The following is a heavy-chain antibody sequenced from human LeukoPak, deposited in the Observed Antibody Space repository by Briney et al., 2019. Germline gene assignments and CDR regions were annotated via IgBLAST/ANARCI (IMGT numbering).Heavy chain of an antibody. CDR1: GFTFNTFN. V-gene: IGHV3-33*08. D-gene: IGHD6-6*01. CDR2: VWYDGSTK. J-gene: IGHJ4*02. CDR3: ARDMSSRRLDF. Sequence: GGSLRLSCAASGFTFNTFNMNWVRQAPGKGLEWVAVVWYDGSTKYYADSVKGRFTISKDNSKNTLSLQMDSLSAEDTAVYYCARDMSSRRLDFWGQGTLVTVSS.